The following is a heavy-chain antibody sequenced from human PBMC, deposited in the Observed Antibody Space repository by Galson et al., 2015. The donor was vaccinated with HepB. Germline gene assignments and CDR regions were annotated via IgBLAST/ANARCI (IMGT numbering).Heavy chain of an antibody. Sequence: SLRLSCAASGFTFSNAWMSWVRQAPGKGLEWVGRIKSKTDGGTTDYAAPVKGRFTISRDDSKNTLYLQMNSLKTEDTAVYYCTTYYDFWSGYYPDYWGQGTLVTASS. D-gene: IGHD3-3*01. CDR1: GFTFSNAW. CDR3: TTYYDFWSGYYPDY. J-gene: IGHJ4*02. CDR2: IKSKTDGGTT. V-gene: IGHV3-15*01.